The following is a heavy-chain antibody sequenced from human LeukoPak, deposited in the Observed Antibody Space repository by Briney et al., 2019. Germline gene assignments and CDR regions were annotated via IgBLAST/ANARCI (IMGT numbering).Heavy chain of an antibody. V-gene: IGHV1-2*04. CDR3: ARGGVAGTRYYGIDV. D-gene: IGHD6-19*01. CDR1: GYTFTGYY. CDR2: INPNSGGT. J-gene: IGHJ6*04. Sequence: ASVKVSCKASGYTFTGYYMHWVRQAPGQGLEWMGWINPNSGGTNYAQKFQGWVTMTRDTSISTAYMELSRLRSDDTAVYYCARGGVAGTRYYGIDVWGKGTTVSVSS.